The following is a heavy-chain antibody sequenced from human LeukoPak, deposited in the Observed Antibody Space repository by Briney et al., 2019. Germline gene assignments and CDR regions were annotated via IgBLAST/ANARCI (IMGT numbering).Heavy chain of an antibody. J-gene: IGHJ4*02. Sequence: PGGSLRLSCAASGFTFDDYTMHWVRQAPGKGLEWVSLISWDGGSTYYADSVKGRFTISRDNSKNSLYLQMNSLRTEDTALYYCAKEKGDVLTGALDYWGQGTLVTVSS. CDR3: AKEKGDVLTGALDY. CDR1: GFTFDDYT. CDR2: ISWDGGST. V-gene: IGHV3-43*01. D-gene: IGHD3-9*01.